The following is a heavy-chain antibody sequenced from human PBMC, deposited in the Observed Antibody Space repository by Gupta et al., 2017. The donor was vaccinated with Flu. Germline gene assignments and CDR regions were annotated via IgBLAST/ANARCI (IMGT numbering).Heavy chain of an antibody. V-gene: IGHV3-66*02. J-gene: IGHJ5*02. Sequence: EVQLVESGGGLVQPGGSLRLSCAASGFTVSSNYMSWVRQAPGRGLEWVSVIFRGGSTYYADSVRGRFTVSTDTSQNTVFLQMNSLSPEDTARYYCARTHLDVDIGDSFDPWGQGTRVTVSP. D-gene: IGHD5-12*01. CDR1: GFTVSSNY. CDR2: IFRGGST. CDR3: ARTHLDVDIGDSFDP.